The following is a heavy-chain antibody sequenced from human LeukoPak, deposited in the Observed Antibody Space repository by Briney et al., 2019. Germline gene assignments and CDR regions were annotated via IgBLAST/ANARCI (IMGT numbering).Heavy chain of an antibody. J-gene: IGHJ6*03. CDR2: IGGSGGST. CDR3: AKGDSSRRKYYYYYMDV. CDR1: GFTFSSYG. D-gene: IGHD6-13*01. Sequence: GGSLRLSCAASGFTFSSYGMSWVRQAPGKGLEWVSAIGGSGGSTYYTDSVKGRFTISRDNSKNTLYLQMNSLRAEDTAVYYCAKGDSSRRKYYYYYMDVWGKGTTVTISS. V-gene: IGHV3-23*01.